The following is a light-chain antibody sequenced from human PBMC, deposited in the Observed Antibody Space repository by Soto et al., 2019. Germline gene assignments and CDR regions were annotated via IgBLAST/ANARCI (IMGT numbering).Light chain of an antibody. CDR1: SSHIGSTT. CDR2: SNN. V-gene: IGLV1-44*01. Sequence: QSVLTQPPSASGTPGQRVTITCSGSSSHIGSTTVNWYQQLPGTAPKLLIYSNNQRPSGVPDRFSCSKSGTSASLAISGLQSEDEADSYCAAWDYSLNGVVFGGGTKLTVL. J-gene: IGLJ2*01. CDR3: AAWDYSLNGVV.